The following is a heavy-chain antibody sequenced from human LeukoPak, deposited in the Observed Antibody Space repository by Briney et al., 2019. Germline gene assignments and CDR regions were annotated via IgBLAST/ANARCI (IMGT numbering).Heavy chain of an antibody. CDR3: ARDSGTTGEVKFDP. CDR1: GGSISSYY. Sequence: SETLSLTCTVSGGSISSYYWSWIRQPPGKGLEWIGSLSHSGSTFYNPSLKSRLSISIDTSKNQFSLKLMSVTAADTAVYYCARDSGTTGEVKFDPWGQGTLVTVSS. J-gene: IGHJ5*02. V-gene: IGHV4-59*12. CDR2: LSHSGST. D-gene: IGHD3-10*01.